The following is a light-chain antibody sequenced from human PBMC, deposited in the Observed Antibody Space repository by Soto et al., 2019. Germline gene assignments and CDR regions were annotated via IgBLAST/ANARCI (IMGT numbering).Light chain of an antibody. Sequence: IAVTQSPSYLAASLGDRFTTTCRASQTIGTYVNWYRQKSGAAPELLIYDASTLQSGVPSRFSGSGSGTEFTLTISSLQPDDFATYYCQHYSSYSEAFGQGTKVDIK. J-gene: IGKJ1*01. CDR1: QTIGTY. V-gene: IGKV1-5*01. CDR2: DAS. CDR3: QHYSSYSEA.